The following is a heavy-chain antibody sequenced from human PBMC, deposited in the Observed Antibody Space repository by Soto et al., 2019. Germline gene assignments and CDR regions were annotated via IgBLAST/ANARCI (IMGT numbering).Heavy chain of an antibody. CDR3: AKNGLSDSPSAIDS. CDR1: GFTFSRNV. Sequence: GGSLRLSCATSGFTFSRNVMSWVRQSPGKGLDWVSGISGTGRNTYYADSEKGRFTISRDNSKNTLFLQMNSLRVEDTAVYYCAKNGLSDSPSAIDSWGQGTLVTVSS. D-gene: IGHD2-8*01. J-gene: IGHJ4*02. V-gene: IGHV3-23*01. CDR2: ISGTGRNT.